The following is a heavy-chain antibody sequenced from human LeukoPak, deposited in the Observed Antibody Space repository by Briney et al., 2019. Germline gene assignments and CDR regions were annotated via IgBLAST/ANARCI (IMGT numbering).Heavy chain of an antibody. CDR2: IYYSGST. J-gene: IGHJ6*02. CDR3: AREVDGSGSFPPGMDV. CDR1: GGSISSYD. Sequence: PSETLSLTCTVSGGSISSYDWSWIRQPPGKGLEWIGYIYYSGSTNYNPSPKSRVTISVDTSKNQFSLKLSSVTAADTAVYYCAREVDGSGSFPPGMDVWGQGTTVTVSS. V-gene: IGHV4-59*01. D-gene: IGHD3-10*01.